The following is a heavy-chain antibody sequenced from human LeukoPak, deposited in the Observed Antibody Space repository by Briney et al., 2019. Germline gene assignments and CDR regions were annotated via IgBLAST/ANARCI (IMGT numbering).Heavy chain of an antibody. CDR2: IYYSRST. Sequence: PSETLSLTCTLSGGSISISSYYWGWIRQPPGKGLEWIGCIYYSRSTHYNPSLKSRVTISVDTSKNQFSLKLSSVTAADTAVYYCARHAQTARPLQRYCSSTSCYYLNWFDPWGQGTLVTVSS. CDR3: ARHAQTARPLQRYCSSTSCYYLNWFDP. J-gene: IGHJ5*02. D-gene: IGHD2-2*01. V-gene: IGHV4-39*01. CDR1: GGSISISSYY.